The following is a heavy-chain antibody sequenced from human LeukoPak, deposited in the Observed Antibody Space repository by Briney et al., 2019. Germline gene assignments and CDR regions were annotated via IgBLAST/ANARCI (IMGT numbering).Heavy chain of an antibody. CDR2: TYYRSKWYN. V-gene: IGHV6-1*01. J-gene: IGHJ4*02. D-gene: IGHD3-22*01. CDR1: GDSVSSNSAA. Sequence: SQTLSLTCSISGDSVSSNSAAWNWIRQSPSRGLEWLGRTYYRSKWYNDYAVSVKSRITINPDTSKNQFSLQLNSVTPEDTAVYYCARDPYPNYDSSGYYYDYWGQGTLVTVSS. CDR3: ARDPYPNYDSSGYYYDY.